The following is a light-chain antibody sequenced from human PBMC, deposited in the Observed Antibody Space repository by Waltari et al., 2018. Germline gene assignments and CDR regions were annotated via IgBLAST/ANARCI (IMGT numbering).Light chain of an antibody. J-gene: IGKJ4*01. CDR3: QQANSFPFT. Sequence: DIQMTQSPSSLSASVGDRVTITCQASQAINNHLNWYQQKPGKAPELLIYDVSKLETGVPSRFGGSGSGTDFSFTISSLQPEDFAVYYCQQANSFPFTFGGGTRVEIK. CDR1: QAINNH. CDR2: DVS. V-gene: IGKV1-33*01.